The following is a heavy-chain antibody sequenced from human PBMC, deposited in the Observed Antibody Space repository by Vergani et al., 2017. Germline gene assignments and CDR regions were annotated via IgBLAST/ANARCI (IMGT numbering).Heavy chain of an antibody. V-gene: IGHV1-69*13. D-gene: IGHD3-10*01. CDR2: IIPIFGTA. J-gene: IGHJ5*02. Sequence: QVQLVQSGAEVKKPGSSVKVSCKASGGTFSSYAISWVRQAPGQGLEWMGRIIPIFGTANYAQKFQGRVTITADESTSTAYMELSSLRSEDTAVYYCARGRLWFGETNLEWFDPWGQGTLVTVSS. CDR1: GGTFSSYA. CDR3: ARGRLWFGETNLEWFDP.